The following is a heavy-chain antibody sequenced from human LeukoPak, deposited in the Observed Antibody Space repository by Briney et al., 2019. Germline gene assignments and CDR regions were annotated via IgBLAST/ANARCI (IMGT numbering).Heavy chain of an antibody. CDR2: ISYDGSNK. CDR1: GFTFSSYG. J-gene: IGHJ4*02. CDR3: AKRHSTGPFDY. V-gene: IGHV3-30*18. Sequence: GGSLRLSCAASGFTFSSYGMHWVRQAPGKGLEWVAVISYDGSNKYYADSVKGRFTISRDNSRNTLYLQMNSLRAEDTAVYYCAKRHSTGPFDYWGQGTLVTVSS. D-gene: IGHD1-1*01.